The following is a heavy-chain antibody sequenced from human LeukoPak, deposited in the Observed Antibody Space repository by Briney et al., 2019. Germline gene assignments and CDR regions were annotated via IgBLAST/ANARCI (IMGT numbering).Heavy chain of an antibody. V-gene: IGHV4-34*01. Sequence: SETLSLTCAVYGGSFSGYYWSWIRQPPAKGREWIGEINHSGSTNYNLSLKSRVTISVDTSKNQFSLKLSSVTAADTAVYYCARGQKRAARQSPGMDVWGQGTMVTVSS. D-gene: IGHD6-6*01. CDR3: ARGQKRAARQSPGMDV. CDR1: GGSFSGYY. J-gene: IGHJ6*02. CDR2: INHSGST.